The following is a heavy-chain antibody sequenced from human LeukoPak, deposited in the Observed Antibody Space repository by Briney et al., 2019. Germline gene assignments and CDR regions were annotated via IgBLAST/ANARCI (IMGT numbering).Heavy chain of an antibody. J-gene: IGHJ5*02. Sequence: PSETLSLTCTVSGGSISSYYWSWIRQPPGKGPEWIGYIYTSGSTNYNPSLKSRVTISVDTSKNQFSLKLSSVTAADTAVYYCARQLSRSPSRRYCSSTSCLTGRFDPWGQGTLVTVSS. CDR2: IYTSGST. CDR1: GGSISSYY. D-gene: IGHD2-2*01. V-gene: IGHV4-4*09. CDR3: ARQLSRSPSRRYCSSTSCLTGRFDP.